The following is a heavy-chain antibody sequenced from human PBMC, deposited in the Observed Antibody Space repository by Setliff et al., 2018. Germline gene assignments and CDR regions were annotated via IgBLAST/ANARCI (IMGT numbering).Heavy chain of an antibody. Sequence: GESLTLSCAASGFNFRNSAMNWVRQAPGKGLEWISYININVDSIYYADSVKGRVTISRDDARSTMYLQMNRLKAEDTAVYYCARDNWVDSVMVTEKGEFWGQGTLVTVS. D-gene: IGHD5-18*01. CDR1: GFNFRNSA. CDR2: ININVDSI. CDR3: ARDNWVDSVMVTEKGEF. J-gene: IGHJ4*02. V-gene: IGHV3-48*01.